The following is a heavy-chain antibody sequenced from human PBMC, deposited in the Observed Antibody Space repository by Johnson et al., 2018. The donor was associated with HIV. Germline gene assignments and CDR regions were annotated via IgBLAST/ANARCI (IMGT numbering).Heavy chain of an antibody. CDR1: GFTFSNYA. Sequence: QEQLVESGGGVVQPGGSLRLSCAASGFTFSNYAMYWVRQAPVKGLDWVSVISFSGGKGRFTISRDNAKNSLYLQMNSLRAEDTALYYCAKQLSGGSRSSRWYRHPSIIGSAIDAFDIWGQGTMVIVSS. CDR3: AKQLSGGSRSSRWYRHPSIIGSAIDAFDI. D-gene: IGHD6-13*01. J-gene: IGHJ3*02. CDR2: ISFSG. V-gene: IGHV3-NL1*01.